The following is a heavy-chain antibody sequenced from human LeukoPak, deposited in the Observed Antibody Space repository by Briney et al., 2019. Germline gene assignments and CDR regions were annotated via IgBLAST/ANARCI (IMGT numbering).Heavy chain of an antibody. D-gene: IGHD5-18*01. CDR3: ARERGRSYGSVPYYYYYYMDV. J-gene: IGHJ6*03. Sequence: SETLSLTCAVSSGSISSSNWWSWVRQPPGKGLEWIGEISHSGSTNYNPSLKSRVTISVDKSKNQFSLKLSSVTAADTAVYYCARERGRSYGSVPYYYYYYMDVWGKGTTVTISS. CDR2: ISHSGST. V-gene: IGHV4-4*02. CDR1: SGSISSSNW.